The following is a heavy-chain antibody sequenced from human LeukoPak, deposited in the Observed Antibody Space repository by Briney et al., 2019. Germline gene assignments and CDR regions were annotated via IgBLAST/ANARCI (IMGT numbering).Heavy chain of an antibody. CDR2: IYYSGST. CDR1: GGSINDYY. V-gene: IGHV4-59*08. Sequence: SETLSLTCTVSGGSINDYYWSWIRQPPGKGLEWIAWIYYSGSTNYNPSLKSRVTISVNTSKNQFSLNLTSVTAADTAVYSCARVDSSDAGNFDYWGQGTLVTVSS. J-gene: IGHJ4*02. CDR3: ARVDSSDAGNFDY. D-gene: IGHD2-15*01.